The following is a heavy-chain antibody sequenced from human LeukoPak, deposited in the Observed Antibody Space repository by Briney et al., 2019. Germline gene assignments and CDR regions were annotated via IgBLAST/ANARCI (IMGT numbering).Heavy chain of an antibody. Sequence: GGSLRLSCAASGFTFSRYGMHWVRQAPGKGLEWVAFIRYDGSNKYYADSVKGRFTISRDNSKNTLYLQMNSLRTEDTAVYYCARGPSSSFYMDVWGKGTTVTISS. CDR2: IRYDGSNK. CDR1: GFTFSRYG. CDR3: ARGPSSSFYMDV. V-gene: IGHV3-30*02. J-gene: IGHJ6*03.